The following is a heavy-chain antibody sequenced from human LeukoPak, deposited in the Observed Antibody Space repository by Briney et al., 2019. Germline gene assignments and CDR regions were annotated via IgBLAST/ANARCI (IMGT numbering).Heavy chain of an antibody. CDR3: ASVDTATYYFDY. V-gene: IGHV1-69*13. J-gene: IGHJ4*02. CDR2: IIPIFGTA. Sequence: EASVKVSCKASGGTFSSYAISWVRQAPGQGLEWMGGIIPIFGTANYAQKFQGRVTITADESTSTAYMELSSLRSEDTAVYYCASVDTATYYFDYWGQGTLVTVSS. D-gene: IGHD5-18*01. CDR1: GGTFSSYA.